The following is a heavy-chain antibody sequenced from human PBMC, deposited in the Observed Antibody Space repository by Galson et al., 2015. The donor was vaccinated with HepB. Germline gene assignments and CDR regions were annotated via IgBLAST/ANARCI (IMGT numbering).Heavy chain of an antibody. Sequence: QSGAEVKKPGESLRISCKGSGYSFTSHWINWVRQMPGKGLEWMGRIDLSDSYVNYSPSFQGHVTISGDKSISTAYLQWSSLKASDTAIYYCARRRHGSSWRTDAFDLWGLGTMVSVFS. J-gene: IGHJ3*01. V-gene: IGHV5-10-1*01. D-gene: IGHD6-13*01. CDR2: IDLSDSYV. CDR3: ARRRHGSSWRTDAFDL. CDR1: GYSFTSHW.